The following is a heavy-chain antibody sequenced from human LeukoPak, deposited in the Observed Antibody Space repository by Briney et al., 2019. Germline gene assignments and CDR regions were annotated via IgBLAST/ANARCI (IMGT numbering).Heavy chain of an antibody. CDR1: GGTFSSYA. Sequence: GASVKVSCKASGGTFSSYATSWVRQAPGQGLEWMGGIIPIFGTANYAQKFQGRVTITADESTSTAYMELSSLRSEDTAVYYCVSGPYGDYWGHYYGMDVWGQGTTVTVSS. D-gene: IGHD4-17*01. CDR2: IIPIFGTA. V-gene: IGHV1-69*13. J-gene: IGHJ6*02. CDR3: VSGPYGDYWGHYYGMDV.